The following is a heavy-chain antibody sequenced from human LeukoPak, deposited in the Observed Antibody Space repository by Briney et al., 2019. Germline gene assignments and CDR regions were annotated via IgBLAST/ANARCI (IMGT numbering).Heavy chain of an antibody. Sequence: GGSLRLSCAASGFTFNTYAMSWVRQAPGKGLEWVSGISGSGRTTYYADSVKGRFTISRDNSKNTLYVQMNSLRAEDTAVYYCAKHRRELDVFDIWGQGTMVTVSS. CDR3: AKHRRELDVFDI. V-gene: IGHV3-23*01. CDR1: GFTFNTYA. CDR2: ISGSGRTT. J-gene: IGHJ3*02.